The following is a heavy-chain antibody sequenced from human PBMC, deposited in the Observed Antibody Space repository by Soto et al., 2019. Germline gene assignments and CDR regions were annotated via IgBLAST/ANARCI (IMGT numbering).Heavy chain of an antibody. CDR3: XXXXXXXXXXXXXXXDY. V-gene: IGHV2-5*02. J-gene: IGHJ4*02. Sequence: QITLKESGPPRVKPTQTLTLTCTFSGFSLTARPVGVGWIRQPPGKALEGLALIYWDDDKRYSPSLKTRLTITKDTSKNQVVLTMTNMDPADTAXXXXXXXXXXXXXXXXXXXDYXGQGALVTVSS. CDR2: IYWDDDK. CDR1: GFSLTARPVG.